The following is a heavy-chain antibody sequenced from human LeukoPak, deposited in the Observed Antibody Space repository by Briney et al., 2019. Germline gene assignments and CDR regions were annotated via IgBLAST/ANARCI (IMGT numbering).Heavy chain of an antibody. Sequence: GGSLRLSCAASGFTFSSYAMSWVRQAPGKGLEWVSAISGSGGSTYYADSVKGRFTISRDNSKNTLYLQMNSLRAADTAVYYCARDPFGGWYGDWFDPWGQGTLVTVSS. CDR1: GFTFSSYA. D-gene: IGHD6-19*01. CDR3: ARDPFGGWYGDWFDP. CDR2: ISGSGGST. V-gene: IGHV3-23*01. J-gene: IGHJ5*02.